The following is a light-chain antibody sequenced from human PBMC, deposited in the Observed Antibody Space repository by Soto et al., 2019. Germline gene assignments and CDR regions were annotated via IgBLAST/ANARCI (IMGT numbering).Light chain of an antibody. V-gene: IGKV3-20*01. Sequence: EIVLTQSPGTLSLSPGERATLSCSASQSVSSIYLAWYQQKPGQAPRLLIYGASSRATGIPDRFSGSGSGTDFTLTISRLEPEDFAVYYCQQYGRSPWTFGQGTKVEIK. CDR1: QSVSSIY. J-gene: IGKJ1*01. CDR3: QQYGRSPWT. CDR2: GAS.